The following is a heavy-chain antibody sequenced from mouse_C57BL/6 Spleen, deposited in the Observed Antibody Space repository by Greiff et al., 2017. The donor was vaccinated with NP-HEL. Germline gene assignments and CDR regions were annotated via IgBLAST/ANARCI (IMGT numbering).Heavy chain of an antibody. Sequence: EVQLQQSGPGLVKPSQSLSLTCSVTGYSITSGYYWNWIRQFPGNKLEWMGYISYACSNNYNPSLKNRISITRDTSKNQFFLKLKSVTTEDTATYYCARDRGYYSNPYYYAMDYWGQGTSVTVSS. V-gene: IGHV3-6*01. J-gene: IGHJ4*01. D-gene: IGHD2-5*01. CDR3: ARDRGYYSNPYYYAMDY. CDR2: ISYACSN. CDR1: GYSITSGYY.